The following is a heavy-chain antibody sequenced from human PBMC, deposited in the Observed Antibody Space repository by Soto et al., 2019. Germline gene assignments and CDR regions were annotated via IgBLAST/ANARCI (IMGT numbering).Heavy chain of an antibody. V-gene: IGHV1-69*08. J-gene: IGHJ6*03. CDR1: GATFNDYT. CDR3: ASGKSQMTQDRMGFYYYMDV. CDR2: VIPLLDAS. D-gene: IGHD2-15*01. Sequence: QVQLVQSGAEVKKPGSSVRISCAASGATFNDYTFTWVRRAPGHGLECMGRVIPLLDASNYAEKFQDRVTITADRSTRTVYMELSGMKSEDSAIYYCASGKSQMTQDRMGFYYYMDVWGKGTTVTVSS.